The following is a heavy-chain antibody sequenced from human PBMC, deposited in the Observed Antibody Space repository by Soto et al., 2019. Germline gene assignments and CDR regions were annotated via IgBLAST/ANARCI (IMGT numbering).Heavy chain of an antibody. V-gene: IGHV1-69*05. J-gene: IGHJ4*02. Sequence: SVKVSCKASGCTFSSYSINWVRQAPGQGLEWMGGIIPINGTANYAQKFQGRVTVTRDESATTAYMELSSLRSEDTAVYYCAREEILPILGFYSWGQGTLVTVSS. CDR1: GCTFSSYS. CDR2: IIPINGTA. D-gene: IGHD1-26*01. CDR3: AREEILPILGFYS.